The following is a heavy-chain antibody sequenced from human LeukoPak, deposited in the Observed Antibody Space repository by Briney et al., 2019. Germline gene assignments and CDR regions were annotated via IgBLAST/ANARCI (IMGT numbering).Heavy chain of an antibody. CDR3: ATGQGHGMDV. J-gene: IGHJ6*02. V-gene: IGHV3-74*01. CDR2: INSDGSST. D-gene: IGHD1-14*01. Sequence: GGSLRLSCAASGFTFSSYRMYWVRQAPGKGLVWVSRINSDGSSTSYADSVKGRFTISRDNAKNTLYLQMNSLRAEDTAVYYCATGQGHGMDVWGQGTTVTVSS. CDR1: GFTFSSYR.